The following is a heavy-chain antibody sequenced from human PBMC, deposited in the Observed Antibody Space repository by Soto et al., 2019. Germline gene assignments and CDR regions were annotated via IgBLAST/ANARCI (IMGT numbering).Heavy chain of an antibody. J-gene: IGHJ5*02. V-gene: IGHV4-30-4*01. CDR1: GGSISSGDYY. CDR2: IYYSGST. Sequence: SETLSLTCTVSGGSISSGDYYWSWIRQPPGKGLEWIGYIYYSGSTYYNPSLKSRVTISVDTSKNQFSLKLSSVTAADTAVYYCARGSYYDSSGYYGPWGQGTLVTVSS. CDR3: ARGSYYDSSGYYGP. D-gene: IGHD3-22*01.